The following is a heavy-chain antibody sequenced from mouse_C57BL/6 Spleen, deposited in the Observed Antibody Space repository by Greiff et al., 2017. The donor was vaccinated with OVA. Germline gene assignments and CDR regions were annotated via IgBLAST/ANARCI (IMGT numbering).Heavy chain of an antibody. D-gene: IGHD1-1*01. V-gene: IGHV14-1*01. CDR1: GFNIKDYY. J-gene: IGHJ4*01. CDR3: TTPYYYGSSYLYYAMDD. Sequence: EVQLQQSGAELVRPGASVKLSCTASGFNIKDYYMHWVKQRPEQGLEWIGRIDPADGDTEYAPKFQGKATMTADPSSNTAYLPLSSLTSEDTAVYYCTTPYYYGSSYLYYAMDDWGQGTSVTVSS. CDR2: IDPADGDT.